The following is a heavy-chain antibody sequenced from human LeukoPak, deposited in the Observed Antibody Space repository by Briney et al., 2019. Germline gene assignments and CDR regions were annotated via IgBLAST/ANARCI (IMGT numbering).Heavy chain of an antibody. D-gene: IGHD3-22*01. V-gene: IGHV3-15*01. CDR3: TTDYYDSSGYTATFDY. CDR2: IKSKTDGGTT. J-gene: IGHJ4*02. Sequence: GGSLRLSCAASGFTFSNAWVSWVRQAPGKGLEWVGRIKSKTDGGTTDYAAPVKGRFTISRDDSKNTLYLQMNSLKTEDTAVYYCTTDYYDSSGYTATFDYWGQGTLVTVSS. CDR1: GFTFSNAW.